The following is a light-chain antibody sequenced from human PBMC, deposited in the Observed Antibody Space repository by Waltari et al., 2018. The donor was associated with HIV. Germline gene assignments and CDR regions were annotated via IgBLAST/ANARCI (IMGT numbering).Light chain of an antibody. CDR1: QSVSSTY. J-gene: IGKJ2*03. CDR3: QQYGSSPMYS. CDR2: GAS. V-gene: IGKV3-20*01. Sequence: EIVLTQSPGTLSLSPGERATLSCRASQSVSSTYLAWYQQKPGQAPRLLIYGASSRATGIPDRFSGSGSGTDFTLTISRLEPEDFAVYYCQQYGSSPMYSFGQRTELEIK.